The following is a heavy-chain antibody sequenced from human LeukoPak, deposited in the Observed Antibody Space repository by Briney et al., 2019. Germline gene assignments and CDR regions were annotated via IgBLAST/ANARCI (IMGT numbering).Heavy chain of an antibody. CDR1: GGSISSYY. J-gene: IGHJ4*02. Sequence: PSETQSLTCTVSGGSISSYYWSWIRQPPGKGLEWIGYIYFCGTTSYNPSLKSRVTISVDTSKNQFSLRLTSVTAADTAVYYCARQRGRWDSFDYWGQGTLVTVSS. D-gene: IGHD1-26*01. CDR3: ARQRGRWDSFDY. CDR2: IYFCGTT. V-gene: IGHV4-59*08.